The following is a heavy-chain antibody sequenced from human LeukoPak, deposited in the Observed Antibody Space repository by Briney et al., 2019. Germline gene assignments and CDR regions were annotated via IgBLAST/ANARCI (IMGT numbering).Heavy chain of an antibody. CDR2: ISGSGGST. CDR1: GFTFSSYA. Sequence: GGSLRLSCAASGFTFSSYAMSWVRQAPGKGLEWVSAISGSGGSTYYADFVKGRFTISRDNSKNTLYLQMNSLRAEDTAVYYCTGYYYDSSGLLWGQGTLVTVSS. CDR3: TGYYYDSSGLL. D-gene: IGHD3-22*01. J-gene: IGHJ4*02. V-gene: IGHV3-23*01.